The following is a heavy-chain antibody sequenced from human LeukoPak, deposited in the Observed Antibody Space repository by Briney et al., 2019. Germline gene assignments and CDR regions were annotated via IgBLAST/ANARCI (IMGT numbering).Heavy chain of an antibody. V-gene: IGHV3-48*01. D-gene: IGHD2-8*01. Sequence: GGSLRLSCAASGFTFSSYSMNWVRQAPGKGLEWVSYISSSSSTIYYADSVKGRFTISRDNAKNSLYLQMNSLRAEDTAVYYCARADALGYYYYYMDVWGKGTRSPSP. J-gene: IGHJ6*03. CDR3: ARADALGYYYYYMDV. CDR1: GFTFSSYS. CDR2: ISSSSSTI.